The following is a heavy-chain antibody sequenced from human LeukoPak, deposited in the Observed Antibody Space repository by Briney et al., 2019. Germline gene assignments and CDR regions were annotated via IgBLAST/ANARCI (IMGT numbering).Heavy chain of an antibody. D-gene: IGHD6-19*01. CDR3: ARDIAVAGFDY. J-gene: IGHJ4*02. CDR2: ISSSSSYI. CDR1: GFTFSSYS. V-gene: IGHV3-21*01. Sequence: GGSLRLSCAASGFTFSSYSMNWVRQAPGKGLEWVSSISSSSSYIYYADSVKGRITISRDNAKDSLYLQMNSLRAEDTAVYYCARDIAVAGFDYWGQGTLVTVSS.